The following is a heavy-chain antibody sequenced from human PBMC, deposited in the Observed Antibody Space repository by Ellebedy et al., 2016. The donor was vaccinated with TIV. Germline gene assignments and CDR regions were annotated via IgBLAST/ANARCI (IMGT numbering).Heavy chain of an antibody. J-gene: IGHJ4*02. CDR3: ARGSAEGRAFDY. Sequence: AASVKVSCKASGYTFSSYGMSWVRQAPGQRLEWMGWINAGNGKTKYSEKFQGRLTITGDTPASTAYIELSTLTSEDTAVYYCARGSAEGRAFDYWGQGTLVTVSS. V-gene: IGHV1-3*01. CDR2: INAGNGKT. CDR1: GYTFSSYG. D-gene: IGHD3-10*01.